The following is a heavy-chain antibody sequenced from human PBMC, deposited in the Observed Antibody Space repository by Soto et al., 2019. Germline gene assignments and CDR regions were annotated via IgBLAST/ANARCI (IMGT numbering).Heavy chain of an antibody. J-gene: IGHJ5*02. CDR3: ATSIAAAEVPHWFDP. CDR2: INHSGST. Sequence: QVQLQQWGAGLLKPSETLSLTCAVYGGSFSGYYWSWIRQPPGKGLEWIGEINHSGSTNYNPSLKSRVTISVDTSKTQFSLKLSSVTAADTAVYYCATSIAAAEVPHWFDPWGQGTLVTVSS. D-gene: IGHD6-13*01. CDR1: GGSFSGYY. V-gene: IGHV4-34*01.